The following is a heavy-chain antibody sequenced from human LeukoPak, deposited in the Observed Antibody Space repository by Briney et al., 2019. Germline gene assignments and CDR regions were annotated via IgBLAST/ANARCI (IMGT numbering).Heavy chain of an antibody. CDR2: ISSSSTI. Sequence: GGSLRLSCAASGFTFSSYSMNWVRQAPGKGLEWVSYISSSSTIYYADSVKGRFTISRDNAKNSLYLQMNSLRAEDTAVYYCARGLRPPRHYFDYWGQGTLVTVSS. CDR1: GFTFSSYS. V-gene: IGHV3-48*01. J-gene: IGHJ4*02. CDR3: ARGLRPPRHYFDY.